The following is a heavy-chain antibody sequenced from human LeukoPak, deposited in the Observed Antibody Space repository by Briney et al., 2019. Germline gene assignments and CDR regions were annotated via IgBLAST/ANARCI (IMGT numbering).Heavy chain of an antibody. Sequence: GGSLRLSCAASGFTLSSYAMSWVRQAPGKGLEWVSAISGSGGSTYYADSVKGRFTISRDNSKNTLYLQMNSLRAEDTAVYYCAKAGIAAASYYYMDVWGKGTTVTVSS. CDR3: AKAGIAAASYYYMDV. D-gene: IGHD6-13*01. CDR2: ISGSGGST. CDR1: GFTLSSYA. J-gene: IGHJ6*03. V-gene: IGHV3-23*01.